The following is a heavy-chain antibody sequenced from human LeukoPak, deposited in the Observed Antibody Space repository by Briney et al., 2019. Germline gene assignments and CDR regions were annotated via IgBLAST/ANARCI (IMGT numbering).Heavy chain of an antibody. Sequence: GGSLRLSCAASGFTFSSYSMNWVRQAPGKGLEWVSYISSRSSTIYYADSVKGRFTISRDNSKNTLFLQMHSLRAEDTAVYYCAKVCLLNVYSPASWGQGTLVTVSS. D-gene: IGHD3-16*01. CDR1: GFTFSSYS. CDR2: ISSRSSTI. J-gene: IGHJ5*02. V-gene: IGHV3-48*01. CDR3: AKVCLLNVYSPAS.